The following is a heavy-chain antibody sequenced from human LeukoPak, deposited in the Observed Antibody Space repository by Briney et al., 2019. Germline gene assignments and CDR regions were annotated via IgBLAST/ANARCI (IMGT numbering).Heavy chain of an antibody. CDR3: ARVGKYCGGDCYSVKY. CDR2: IYYSGST. CDR1: RGSISSGDYY. J-gene: IGHJ4*02. V-gene: IGHV4-30-4*01. Sequence: SQTLSLTCTVSRGSISSGDYYWRWIRQPPGKGLEWIGYIYYSGSTYYNPSLKSRVTISVDTPKNQFSLNLRSVTAADTAVYYCARVGKYCGGDCYSVKYWGQGTLVTVSS. D-gene: IGHD2-21*01.